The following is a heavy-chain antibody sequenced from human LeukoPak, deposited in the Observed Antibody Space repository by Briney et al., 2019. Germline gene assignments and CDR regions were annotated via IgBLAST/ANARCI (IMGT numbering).Heavy chain of an antibody. Sequence: SETLSLTCTVSGGSISSYYWSWSRQPPGKGLEWIGYIYYSGSTNYNPSLKSRVTISVDTSKNQFSLKLSSVTAADTAVYYCASYHVCSSTSCFNAFDIWGQGTMVTVSS. CDR3: ASYHVCSSTSCFNAFDI. V-gene: IGHV4-59*01. CDR2: IYYSGST. D-gene: IGHD2-2*01. J-gene: IGHJ3*02. CDR1: GGSISSYY.